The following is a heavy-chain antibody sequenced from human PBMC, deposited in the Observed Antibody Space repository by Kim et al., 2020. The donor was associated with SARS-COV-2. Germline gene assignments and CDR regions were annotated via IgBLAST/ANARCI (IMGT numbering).Heavy chain of an antibody. J-gene: IGHJ4*02. CDR3: ARPARGSYTYCVYY. V-gene: IGHV3-30*04. Sequence: GGSLRLSCAASGFTFSSYAMHWVRQAPGKGLEWVAVISYDGSNKYYADSVKGRFTISRDNSKNTLYLQMNSLRAEDTAVYYCARPARGSYTYCVYYSGQGTLVTLSS. CDR1: GFTFSSYA. CDR2: ISYDGSNK. D-gene: IGHD1-26*01.